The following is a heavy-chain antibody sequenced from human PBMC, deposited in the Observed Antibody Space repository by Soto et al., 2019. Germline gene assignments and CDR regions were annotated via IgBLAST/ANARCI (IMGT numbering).Heavy chain of an antibody. V-gene: IGHV3-23*01. CDR1: GFTFSSYA. CDR3: AKVALWFGELLRPPFEP. J-gene: IGHJ5*02. CDR2: ISGSGGST. D-gene: IGHD3-10*01. Sequence: GGSLRLSCAASGFTFSSYAMSWVRQAPGKGLEWVSAISGSGGSTYYADAVKGRFTISRDNSKNTLYLQMNSLRAEDAAVYYCAKVALWFGELLRPPFEPWGQGTLVTVSS.